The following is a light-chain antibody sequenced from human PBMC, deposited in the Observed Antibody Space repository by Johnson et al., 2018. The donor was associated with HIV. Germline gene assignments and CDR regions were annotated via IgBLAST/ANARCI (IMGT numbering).Light chain of an antibody. CDR1: SSKIGNKY. J-gene: IGLJ1*01. Sequence: QSVLTQPPSVSAAPGQKVTISCSGSSSKIGNKYVSWYQQFPGTAPKVLIYDNSKRHSGIPDRFSGSTSGTSATLVITGLQTGDEADYHCATWDSSLSVYVFGTGTKVTVL. CDR3: ATWDSSLSVYV. CDR2: DNS. V-gene: IGLV1-51*01.